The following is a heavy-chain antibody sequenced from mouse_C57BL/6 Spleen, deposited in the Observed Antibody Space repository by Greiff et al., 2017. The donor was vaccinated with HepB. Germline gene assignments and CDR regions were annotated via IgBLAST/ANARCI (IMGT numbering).Heavy chain of an antibody. CDR1: GYTFTSYT. V-gene: IGHV1-4*01. Sequence: VQLQQSGAALARPGASVKMSCKASGYTFTSYTMHWVKQRPGQGLEWIGYINPSSGYTKYNQKFKDKATLTADKSSSTAYMQLSSLTSEDSAVYYCARYYYGSSYDYWGQGTTLTVSS. CDR2: INPSSGYT. D-gene: IGHD1-1*01. CDR3: ARYYYGSSYDY. J-gene: IGHJ2*01.